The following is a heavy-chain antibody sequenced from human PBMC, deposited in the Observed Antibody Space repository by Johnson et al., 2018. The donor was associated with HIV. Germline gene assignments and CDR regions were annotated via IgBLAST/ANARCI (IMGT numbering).Heavy chain of an antibody. Sequence: VQLLESGGGLVQPGGSLKLSCVVSGFTFNDYSMSWIRQAPGKGLEWVSVIYSGGGTYYEDSVKGRFTISRDNSKNTLYLQMNSLRPQDTAVYYCARTRQGAFDIWGQGTMVTVSS. CDR3: ARTRQGAFDI. CDR2: IYSGGGT. V-gene: IGHV3-66*02. J-gene: IGHJ3*02. CDR1: GFTFNDYS.